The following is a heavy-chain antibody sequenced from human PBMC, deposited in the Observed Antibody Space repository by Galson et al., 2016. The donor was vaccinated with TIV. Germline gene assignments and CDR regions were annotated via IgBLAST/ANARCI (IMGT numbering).Heavy chain of an antibody. CDR1: GGSMNSGVYY. J-gene: IGHJ5*02. V-gene: IGHV4-30-4*08. D-gene: IGHD3-16*01. CDR3: ARGLRGTSPDANNWFDP. CDR2: IYYSEII. Sequence: SLTCSVSGGSMNSGVYYWTWIRQPPGKGLEWIGSIYYSEIIYYNPSLKSRVITSVDTSKNQFSLMVSSVTAADTAVYYCARGLRGTSPDANNWFDPWGQGTLVTVSS.